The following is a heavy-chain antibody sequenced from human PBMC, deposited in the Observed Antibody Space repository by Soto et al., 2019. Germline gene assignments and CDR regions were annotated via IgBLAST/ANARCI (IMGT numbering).Heavy chain of an antibody. Sequence: ASVKVSCKASGDTFTTYALHWVRQAPGQRLEWMGWINAGNGDTSYSQEFRDRFTITRDTSATTAYLQMNSLRAEDTAIYFCAKDTGGGYSSIRHFDSWGQGTLVTVSS. J-gene: IGHJ4*02. CDR1: GDTFTTYA. V-gene: IGHV1-3*03. CDR2: INAGNGDT. D-gene: IGHD5-12*01. CDR3: AKDTGGGYSSIRHFDS.